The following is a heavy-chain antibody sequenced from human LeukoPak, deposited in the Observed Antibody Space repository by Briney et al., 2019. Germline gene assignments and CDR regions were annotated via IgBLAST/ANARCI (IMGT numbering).Heavy chain of an antibody. CDR2: TNHSGST. V-gene: IGHV4-34*01. D-gene: IGHD6-19*01. Sequence: SETLSLTCAVYGGSFSGYYWSWIRQPPGKGLEWIGETNHSGSTNYNPSLKSRVTISVDTSKNQFSLKLSSVTAADTAVYYCARGGPGIAVAGGYYFDYWGQGTLVTVSS. J-gene: IGHJ4*02. CDR3: ARGGPGIAVAGGYYFDY. CDR1: GGSFSGYY.